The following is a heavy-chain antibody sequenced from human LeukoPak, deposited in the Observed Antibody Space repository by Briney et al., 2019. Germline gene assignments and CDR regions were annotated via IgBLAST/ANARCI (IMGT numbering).Heavy chain of an antibody. J-gene: IGHJ4*02. CDR1: GDTFTSYA. CDR2: INPIFGTA. D-gene: IGHD6-6*01. CDR3: ARDRGQLPQGYYFDY. V-gene: IGHV1-69*05. Sequence: GASVRVSCKASGDTFTSYAINWVRQAPGQGLEWMGGINPIFGTASYAQKFQGRVTMTRDMSTSTVYMELSSLRSEDTAVYYCARDRGQLPQGYYFDYWGEGTLVTVSS.